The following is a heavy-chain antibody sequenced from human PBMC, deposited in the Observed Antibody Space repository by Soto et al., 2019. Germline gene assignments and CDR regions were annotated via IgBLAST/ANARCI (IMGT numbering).Heavy chain of an antibody. CDR3: GGISVGS. CDR1: GFTFSSYG. CDR2: ISDSGTT. V-gene: IGHV3-23*01. Sequence: EVQLLESGGGLVQPGGSLRLSCAASGFTFSSYGLNWVRQAPGKGLEWVSVISDSGTTYYADSVKGRFTISRDNSKNTLYLQMSSLRAEDTAVYYCGGISVGSWGQGTVVTVSS. J-gene: IGHJ5*02. D-gene: IGHD6-19*01.